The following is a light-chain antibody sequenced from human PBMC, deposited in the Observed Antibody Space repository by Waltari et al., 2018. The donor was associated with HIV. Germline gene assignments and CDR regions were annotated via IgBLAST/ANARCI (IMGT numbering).Light chain of an antibody. CDR2: GAS. V-gene: IGKV3-15*01. J-gene: IGKJ2*01. CDR3: QQYNNWPRT. CDR1: QSVSSH. Sequence: EIVMTQSPVTLSVSPGERATLSCRARQSVSSHLAWYQQKPGQAPRLLIYGASTRATGIPARFSGSGSGTEFTLTISSLQSEDFAVYYCQQYNNWPRTFGQGTKWEIK.